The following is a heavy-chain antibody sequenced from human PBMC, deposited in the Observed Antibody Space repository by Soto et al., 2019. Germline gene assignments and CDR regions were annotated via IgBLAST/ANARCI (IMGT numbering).Heavy chain of an antibody. D-gene: IGHD6-13*01. V-gene: IGHV3-64D*08. CDR2: ISSNGGST. Sequence: PGGSLRLSCSASGFTFSSYAMHWVRQAPGKGLEYVSAISSNGGSTYYADSVKGRFTISRDNSKNTLYLQMSSLRAEDTAVYYCVKDIAAAGIRGNWFDPWGQGTLVTVSS. CDR3: VKDIAAAGIRGNWFDP. J-gene: IGHJ5*02. CDR1: GFTFSSYA.